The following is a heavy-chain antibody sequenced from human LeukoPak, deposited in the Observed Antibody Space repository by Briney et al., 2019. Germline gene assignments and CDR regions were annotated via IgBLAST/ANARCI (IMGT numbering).Heavy chain of an antibody. CDR3: ASGGLGDYVWGSYPAY. Sequence: GGSLRLSCAASGFTFSSYGMHWVRQAPGQGLDWVAFIRYDGSNKYYADSVKGRFTISRDNSKNTLYLQMNSLRAEDTAVYYCASGGLGDYVWGSYPAYWGQGALVTVSS. D-gene: IGHD3-16*02. V-gene: IGHV3-30*02. CDR2: IRYDGSNK. CDR1: GFTFSSYG. J-gene: IGHJ4*02.